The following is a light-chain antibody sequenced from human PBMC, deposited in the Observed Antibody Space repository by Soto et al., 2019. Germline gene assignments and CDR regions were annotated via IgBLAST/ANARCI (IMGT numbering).Light chain of an antibody. J-gene: IGLJ1*01. CDR1: SSDIGVYDF. CDR3: SSFAGSYSPYV. CDR2: QVN. V-gene: IGLV2-8*01. Sequence: QSALTQPPSASGSPGQSVTISCTGTSSDIGVYDFVSWYQQHPGKAPKVIIYQVNKRPSGVPDRFSGSKSDNTASLTVSGLRPEDEADYFCSSFAGSYSPYVFGTGTQLTVL.